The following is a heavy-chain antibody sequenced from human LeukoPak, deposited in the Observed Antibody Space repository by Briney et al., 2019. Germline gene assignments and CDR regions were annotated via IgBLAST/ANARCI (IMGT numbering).Heavy chain of an antibody. CDR2: ISSSSSYI. Sequence: GGSLRLSCAASGFTFSSYSMNWVRQAPGKGLEWVSSISSSSSYIYYADSVKGRFTISRDNSKNMVYLQMNSLRAEDTAVYYCAKGGSYRSQPYFDYWGQGTPVTVSS. CDR1: GFTFSSYS. D-gene: IGHD3-16*02. J-gene: IGHJ4*02. CDR3: AKGGSYRSQPYFDY. V-gene: IGHV3-21*04.